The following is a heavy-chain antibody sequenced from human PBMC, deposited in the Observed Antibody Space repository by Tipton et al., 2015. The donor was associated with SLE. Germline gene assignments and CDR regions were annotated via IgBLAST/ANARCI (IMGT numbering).Heavy chain of an antibody. D-gene: IGHD3-3*01. CDR1: GYTFTSYG. V-gene: IGHV1-18*01. Sequence: QSGAEVKKPGASVKVSCKASGYTFTSYGISWVRQAPGQGLEWMGWISAYNGNTNYAQKLQGRVTMTTDTSTSTAYMELRSLRSDDTAVYYGARDTIFGVVPPNAFDIWGQGTMVTVSS. CDR3: ARDTIFGVVPPNAFDI. CDR2: ISAYNGNT. J-gene: IGHJ3*02.